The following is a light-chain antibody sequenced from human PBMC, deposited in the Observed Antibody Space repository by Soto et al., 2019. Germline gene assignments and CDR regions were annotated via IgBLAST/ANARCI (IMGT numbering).Light chain of an antibody. Sequence: DIQMTQSPSSVSASVGDRVTITCRASQGVSSWLAWYQRKPGKAPKLLIYAASSLQSGVPSRFSGSGSGTDFTLTISSLQPEDFATYYCQQFNSYPLTFGQGTRLEIK. CDR2: AAS. CDR3: QQFNSYPLT. V-gene: IGKV1-12*01. CDR1: QGVSSW. J-gene: IGKJ5*01.